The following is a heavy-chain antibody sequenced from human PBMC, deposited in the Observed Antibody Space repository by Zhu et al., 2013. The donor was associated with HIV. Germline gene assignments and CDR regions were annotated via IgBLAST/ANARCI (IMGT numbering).Heavy chain of an antibody. CDR3: ARATNLRRDYMDV. V-gene: IGHV1-2*02. CDR1: GYTFTGYY. CDR2: INPNSGDT. D-gene: IGHD4-17*01. J-gene: IGHJ6*03. Sequence: QVQLVQSGAEVKKPGASVKVSCKASGYTFTGYYMHWVRQAPGQGLEWMGWINPNSGDTNYAQKFQGRVTMTRDTSISTAYMELSRLRSDDTAVYCCARATNLRRDYMDVWGKGPRSPSP.